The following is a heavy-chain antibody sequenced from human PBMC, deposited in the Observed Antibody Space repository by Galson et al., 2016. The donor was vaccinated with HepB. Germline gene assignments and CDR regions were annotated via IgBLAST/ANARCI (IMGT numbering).Heavy chain of an antibody. CDR2: IIPMVGTP. V-gene: IGHV1-69*13. CDR3: ARYAPRGAAGTAY. J-gene: IGHJ4*02. D-gene: IGHD6-13*01. CDR1: GGTFSSSA. Sequence: SVKVSCKASGGTFSSSAISWVRQAPGQGLEWIGGIIPMVGTPNYAQKFQDRVTIIADEATTTAYMELTSLRFEDTAVYYCARYAPRGAAGTAYWGQGTLVTVSS.